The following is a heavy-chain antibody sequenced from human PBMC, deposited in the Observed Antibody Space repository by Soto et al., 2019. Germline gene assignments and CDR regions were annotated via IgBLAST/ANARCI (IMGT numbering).Heavy chain of an antibody. CDR1: GFTFSSYG. CDR2: ISYDGSSK. Sequence: PGGSLRLSCAASGFTFSSYGMHWVRQAPGKGLEWVAVISYDGSSKYYADTVQGRFTISRDNSKNTLFLEINRPRAEDTAVYYCAKDPRITIFGVVIQSYYYYYMDVWGNGTTVTVSS. D-gene: IGHD3-3*01. V-gene: IGHV3-30*18. CDR3: AKDPRITIFGVVIQSYYYYYMDV. J-gene: IGHJ6*03.